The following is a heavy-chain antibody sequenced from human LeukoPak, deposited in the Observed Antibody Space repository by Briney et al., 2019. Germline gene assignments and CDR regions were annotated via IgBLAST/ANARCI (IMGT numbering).Heavy chain of an antibody. CDR1: AGSISAYC. Sequence: PSETLSLTCTVSAGSISAYCWTWIRQPAGKGLEWIGRIHTSGSTNYNPSLKSRVTMSVDTSKNQFSLKLSSVTAADTAVYYCARDPEGHGNYFDYWGQGALVTVSS. J-gene: IGHJ4*02. CDR3: ARDPEGHGNYFDY. V-gene: IGHV4-4*07. D-gene: IGHD1-14*01. CDR2: IHTSGST.